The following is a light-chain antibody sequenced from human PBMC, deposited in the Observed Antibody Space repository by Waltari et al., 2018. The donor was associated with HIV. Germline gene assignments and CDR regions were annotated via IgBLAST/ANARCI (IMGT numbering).Light chain of an antibody. CDR1: PSNIRAGSD. Sequence: QSVLTQPPSVSPAPGQRVPISSTGLPSNIRAGSDVHWYQHLPGTAPKLLNDGKNNWPSGVPDRFAGSRSGTSSSLAITGLQAEDEAVYYCQSYDSSLSVNWVFGGGTKLTVL. CDR3: QSYDSSLSVNWV. V-gene: IGLV1-40*01. J-gene: IGLJ3*02. CDR2: GKN.